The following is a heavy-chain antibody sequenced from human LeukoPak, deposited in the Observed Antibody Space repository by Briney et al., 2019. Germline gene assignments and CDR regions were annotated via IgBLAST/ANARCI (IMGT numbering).Heavy chain of an antibody. CDR3: ARGSTVGTAIMGGHHLGY. CDR2: VIPILGIA. V-gene: IGHV1-69*04. J-gene: IGHJ4*02. Sequence: ASVKVSCKASGGTFSSYAISWVRQAPGQGLEWMGRVIPILGIANYAQKFRGRVTITADKSTSTAYMELSSLRSEDTAVYYCARGSTVGTAIMGGHHLGYWGQGILVTVSS. CDR1: GGTFSSYA. D-gene: IGHD5-18*01.